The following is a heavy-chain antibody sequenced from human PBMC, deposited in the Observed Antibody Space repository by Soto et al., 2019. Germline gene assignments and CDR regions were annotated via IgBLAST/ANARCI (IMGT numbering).Heavy chain of an antibody. CDR3: AREGYCSGGSCYCYFDY. V-gene: IGHV4-59*01. Sequence: PSETLSLTCTVSGGSISSYYWSWIRQPPGKGLEWIGYIYYSGSTNYNPSLKSRVTISVDTSKNQFSLKLSSVTAADTAVYYCAREGYCSGGSCYCYFDYWGQGTLVTVSS. J-gene: IGHJ4*02. CDR2: IYYSGST. CDR1: GGSISSYY. D-gene: IGHD2-15*01.